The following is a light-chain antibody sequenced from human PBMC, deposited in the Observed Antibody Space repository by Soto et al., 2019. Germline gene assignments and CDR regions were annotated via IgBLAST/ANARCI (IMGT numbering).Light chain of an antibody. Sequence: DIQMTQSRSSLSASVGDRVTMTWRASQTISRYLNWYQQKPGKATKLLIFAASSLQSGVPSRFSGSGSGTEFPLAISSLQPEDFATYYCQQSYNTLAFGPGTKVDIK. V-gene: IGKV1-39*01. CDR2: AAS. J-gene: IGKJ3*01. CDR3: QQSYNTLA. CDR1: QTISRY.